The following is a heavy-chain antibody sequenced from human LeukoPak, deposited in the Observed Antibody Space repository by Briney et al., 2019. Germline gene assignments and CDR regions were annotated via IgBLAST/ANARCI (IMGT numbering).Heavy chain of an antibody. J-gene: IGHJ4*02. CDR3: ARVRYCSSTSCSYYFDY. CDR2: IYQSGST. CDR1: GGSISSGGYS. V-gene: IGHV4-30-2*01. D-gene: IGHD2-2*01. Sequence: SQTLSLTCAVSGGSISSGGYSWSWIRQPPGKGLEWIGYIYQSGSTYYNPSLKSRVTISVDRSKNQFSLKLSSVTAADTAVYYCARVRYCSSTSCSYYFDYWGQGTLVTVSS.